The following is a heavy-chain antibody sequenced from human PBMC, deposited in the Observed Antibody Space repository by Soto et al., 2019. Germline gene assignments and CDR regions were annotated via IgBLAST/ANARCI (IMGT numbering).Heavy chain of an antibody. D-gene: IGHD1-7*01. CDR1: GVSVSNDNYY. CDR3: ARDGKLELRAFDI. CDR2: IYYSGTT. Sequence: TSETLSLTCTVSGVSVSNDNYYWSWVRQPPGKGLEWIGYIYYSGTTNYSPSLKSRVTISVDTSKSQFSLKLSSVTAADTAVYYCARDGKLELRAFDIWGQGTMVTVSS. J-gene: IGHJ3*02. V-gene: IGHV4-61*01.